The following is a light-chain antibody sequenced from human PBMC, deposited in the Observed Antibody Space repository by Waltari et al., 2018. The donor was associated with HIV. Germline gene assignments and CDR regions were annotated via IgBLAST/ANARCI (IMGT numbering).Light chain of an antibody. CDR2: EVT. CDR1: SRDIGSYNR. V-gene: IGLV2-18*02. Sequence: QSTLTQPPSVSGSLGQSVTIACSGTSRDIGSYNRVSWYQQPPGTAPKLILYEVTNRPSGVAVRFSGSKSGNTASLTISGLQAEDEADYYCSSYTTSSTWVFGGGTQLTVL. J-gene: IGLJ3*02. CDR3: SSYTTSSTWV.